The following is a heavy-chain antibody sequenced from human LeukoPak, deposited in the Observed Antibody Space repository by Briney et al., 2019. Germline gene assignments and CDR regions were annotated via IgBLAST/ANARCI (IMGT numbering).Heavy chain of an antibody. J-gene: IGHJ4*02. CDR1: GYTLTELS. CDR3: ARDGEYSSFGVNY. D-gene: IGHD6-6*01. Sequence: ASVKVSCKVSGYTLTELSMHWVRQAPGKGLEWMGGFDPEDDETLYAQKFQGRVTMTTDTSTSTAYMELRSLRSDDTAVYYCARDGEYSSFGVNYWGQGTLVTVSS. V-gene: IGHV1-24*01. CDR2: FDPEDDET.